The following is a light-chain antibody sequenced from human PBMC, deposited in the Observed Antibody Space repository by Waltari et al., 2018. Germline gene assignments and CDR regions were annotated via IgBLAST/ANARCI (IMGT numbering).Light chain of an antibody. V-gene: IGKV3-20*01. J-gene: IGKJ1*01. Sequence: VLTQSPGTLSLSPGEKATLSCRASQSVSNNYLLWYQQKPGQAPRVLIYGTSNRATGIPDRFSGSGSGTDFTLTISRLEPEDFAVYYCQQFVSSPRTFGQGTKVEF. CDR2: GTS. CDR1: QSVSNNY. CDR3: QQFVSSPRT.